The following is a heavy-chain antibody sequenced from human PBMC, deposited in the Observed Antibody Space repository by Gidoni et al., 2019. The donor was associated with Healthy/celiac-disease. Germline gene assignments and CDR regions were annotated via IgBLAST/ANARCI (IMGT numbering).Heavy chain of an antibody. J-gene: IGHJ3*02. Sequence: GKGLEWVSYISSSSSTIYYADSVKGRFTISRDNAKNSLYLQMNSLRAEDTAVYYCARDLPSDYGDYAVNAFDIWGQGTMVTVSS. CDR2: ISSSSSTI. V-gene: IGHV3-48*01. CDR3: ARDLPSDYGDYAVNAFDI. D-gene: IGHD4-17*01.